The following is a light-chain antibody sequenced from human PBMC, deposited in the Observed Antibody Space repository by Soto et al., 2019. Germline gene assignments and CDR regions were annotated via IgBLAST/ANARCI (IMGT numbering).Light chain of an antibody. V-gene: IGKV3-15*01. Sequence: EIVMTQSPPTLSVSPGERATLSCRASQSISRNFAWFQQKPAQAPTLLIFGASTRAAGIPARVSGSGSGTELTLTISGLKSEDYADYFCHKYVNWPTTFRQGTNVEV. CDR2: GAS. CDR3: HKYVNWPTT. J-gene: IGKJ1*01. CDR1: QSISRN.